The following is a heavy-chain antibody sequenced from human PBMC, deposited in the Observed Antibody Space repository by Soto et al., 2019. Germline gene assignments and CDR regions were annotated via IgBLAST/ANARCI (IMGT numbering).Heavy chain of an antibody. CDR3: ARGLTTVTTRMRDDYYYYGMDV. D-gene: IGHD4-17*01. CDR2: IKQDGSEK. J-gene: IGHJ6*02. V-gene: IGHV3-7*04. CDR1: GFTFSSYW. Sequence: GGSLRLSCAASGFTFSSYWMSWVRQAPGKGLEWVANIKQDGSEKYYVDSVKGRFTISRDNAKNSLYLQMNSLRAEDTAVYYCARGLTTVTTRMRDDYYYYGMDVWGQGTTVTVSS.